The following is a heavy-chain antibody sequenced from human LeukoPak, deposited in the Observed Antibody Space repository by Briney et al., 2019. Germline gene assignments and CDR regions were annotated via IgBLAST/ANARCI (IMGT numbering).Heavy chain of an antibody. D-gene: IGHD3-22*01. V-gene: IGHV3-30-3*01. CDR1: GFTFKTYA. J-gene: IGHJ4*02. Sequence: GGSLRLSCAASGFTFKTYAMHWVRQAPGKGLEWVAVISYDGSDTYHADSVKGRFTISRDNSKNTLYLQMNSLRAEDTAVYYCAKYYYDSSGYYKGGDYWGQGTLVTVSS. CDR2: ISYDGSDT. CDR3: AKYYYDSSGYYKGGDY.